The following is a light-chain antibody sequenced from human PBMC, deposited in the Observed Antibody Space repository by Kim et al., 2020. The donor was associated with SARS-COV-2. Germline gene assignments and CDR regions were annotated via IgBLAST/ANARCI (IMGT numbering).Light chain of an antibody. J-gene: IGKJ1*01. Sequence: ERVMTQSPGTLSVSPGERAALSCRASQTVSGNLAWYQQKPGQAPRLLIYDTSTRATGIPDRFSGSGSGTEFTLTISSLQSEDFGIYYCQQDYIWPRTFGQGAKVEIK. CDR2: DTS. CDR3: QQDYIWPRT. CDR1: QTVSGN. V-gene: IGKV3-15*01.